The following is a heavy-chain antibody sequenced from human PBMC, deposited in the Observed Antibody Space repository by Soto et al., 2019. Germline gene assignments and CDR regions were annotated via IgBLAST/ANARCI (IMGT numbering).Heavy chain of an antibody. CDR2: IIPIFGTA. CDR3: ARGGCTNGVCDGDYHYYGMDV. V-gene: IGHV1-69*06. D-gene: IGHD2-8*01. CDR1: GGTFSSYA. J-gene: IGHJ6*02. Sequence: SVKVSCKASGGTFSSYAISWVRQAPGQGLEWMGGIIPIFGTANYAQKFQGRVTITADKSTSTAYMELSSLRSEDTAVYYCARGGCTNGVCDGDYHYYGMDVRGQGNTVMVSS.